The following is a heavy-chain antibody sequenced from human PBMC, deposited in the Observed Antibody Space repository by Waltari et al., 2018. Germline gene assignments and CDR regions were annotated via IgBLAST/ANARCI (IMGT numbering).Heavy chain of an antibody. J-gene: IGHJ4*02. Sequence: EDQLVHSGVGCVPSWRPLGSYCAASAILFALSPIPWVRQGTGKGVEWVSGISWNSGTIGYADSVKGRFTISRDNAKNSLYLQMNSLRPEDTGFYYCVKGGDILTGYHNVMDYWGQGTLVTVSS. CDR2: ISWNSGTI. CDR1: AILFALSP. D-gene: IGHD3-9*01. V-gene: IGHV3-9*01. CDR3: VKGGDILTGYHNVMDY.